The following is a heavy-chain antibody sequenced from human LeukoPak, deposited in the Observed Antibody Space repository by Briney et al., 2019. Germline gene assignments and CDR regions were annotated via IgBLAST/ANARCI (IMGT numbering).Heavy chain of an antibody. CDR3: ARDHGPEGY. V-gene: IGHV3-48*01. Sequence: GGSLRLSCAASGFTFSSYSMNWVRQAPGKGLEWVSSISSSSSTIYYADSVKGRFTISRDNAKNSLYLQLNSLRAEDTAVYYWARDHGPEGYWGQGTLVTVSS. J-gene: IGHJ4*02. D-gene: IGHD2-2*01. CDR1: GFTFSSYS. CDR2: ISSSSSTI.